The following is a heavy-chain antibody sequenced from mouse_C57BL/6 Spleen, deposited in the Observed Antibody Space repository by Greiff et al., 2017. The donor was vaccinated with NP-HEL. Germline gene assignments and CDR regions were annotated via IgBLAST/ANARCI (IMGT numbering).Heavy chain of an antibody. J-gene: IGHJ2*01. D-gene: IGHD3-2*02. CDR2: ISSGGDYI. Sequence: EVKLVESGEGLVKPGGSLKLSCAASGFTFSSYAMSWVRQTPEKRLEWVSYISSGGDYIYYADTLKGRFTISRDNARNTKDLKMSSLKSEDTAMNYCTRDSSGYYFDYWGQGTTLTVSS. V-gene: IGHV5-9-1*02. CDR3: TRDSSGYYFDY. CDR1: GFTFSSYA.